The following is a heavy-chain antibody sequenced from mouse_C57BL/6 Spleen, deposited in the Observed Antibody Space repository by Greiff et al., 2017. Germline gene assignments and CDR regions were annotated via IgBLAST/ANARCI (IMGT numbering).Heavy chain of an antibody. CDR3: ARDDGIYGFAY. CDR1: GYTFTSYW. V-gene: IGHV1-53*01. J-gene: IGHJ3*01. Sequence: QVQLQPPGTELVKPGASVKLSCKASGYTFTSYWMHWVKPRPGQGLEWLGNINPSNGGTNYNEKFKSKATLTVDQSYSTAYMQLSSLTSEDSAVYDCARDDGIYGFAYWGQETLVTVSA. CDR2: INPSNGGT. D-gene: IGHD2-1*01.